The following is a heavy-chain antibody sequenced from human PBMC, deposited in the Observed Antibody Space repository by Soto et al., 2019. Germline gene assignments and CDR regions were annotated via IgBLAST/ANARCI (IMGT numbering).Heavy chain of an antibody. Sequence: GESLKISCKASVYSFTNYWIGWVRQMPGKGLEWMGIIYPYDSDTRYSPSFQGQVTFSADKSINTAYLQWSSLKASDTATYYCVRAIETGYSSSYNYWGQGTLVTVSS. CDR2: IYPYDSDT. V-gene: IGHV5-51*01. J-gene: IGHJ4*02. CDR1: VYSFTNYW. CDR3: VRAIETGYSSSYNY. D-gene: IGHD6-13*01.